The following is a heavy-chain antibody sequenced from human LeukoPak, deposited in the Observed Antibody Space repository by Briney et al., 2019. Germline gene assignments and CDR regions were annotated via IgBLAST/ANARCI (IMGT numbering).Heavy chain of an antibody. Sequence: GGSLRLSCAASGFTVSSNYMSWVRQAPGKGLGWVSVIYSGGSTYYADSVKGRFTISRDNSKNTLYLQMNSLRAEDTAVYYCAREGVDGYIPSAFDIWGQGTMVTVSS. CDR3: AREGVDGYIPSAFDI. CDR2: IYSGGST. D-gene: IGHD5-24*01. CDR1: GFTVSSNY. J-gene: IGHJ3*02. V-gene: IGHV3-53*01.